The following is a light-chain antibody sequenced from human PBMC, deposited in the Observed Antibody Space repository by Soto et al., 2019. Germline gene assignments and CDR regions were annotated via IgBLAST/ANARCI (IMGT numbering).Light chain of an antibody. CDR2: EVT. CDR1: SGDIGSYNR. Sequence: QSALTVPLAVSGSLRQSITISCTGTSGDIGSYNRVSWYQQHPGKAPKLIIYEVTDRPSGVSNRFSGSKSGNTASLTISGLQAEDEAEYYCSSYTNINTSACVFGTGTKVTVL. V-gene: IGLV2-14*01. J-gene: IGLJ1*01. CDR3: SSYTNINTSACV.